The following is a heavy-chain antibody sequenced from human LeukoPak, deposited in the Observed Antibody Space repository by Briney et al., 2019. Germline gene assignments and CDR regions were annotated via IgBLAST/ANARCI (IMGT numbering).Heavy chain of an antibody. CDR1: GYTFTSYD. CDR3: ARGLHYYDSSGYDY. CDR2: MNPNSGNT. J-gene: IGHJ4*02. V-gene: IGHV1-8*01. Sequence: SVKVSCKASGYTFTSYDINWVRQATRQGLEWMGWMNPNSGNTGYAQKFQGRVTMTRNTSISTAYMELSSLRSEDTAVYYCARGLHYYDSSGYDYWGQGTLVTVSS. D-gene: IGHD3-22*01.